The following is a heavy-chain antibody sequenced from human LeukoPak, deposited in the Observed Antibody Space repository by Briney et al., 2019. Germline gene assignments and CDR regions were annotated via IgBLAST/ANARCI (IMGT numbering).Heavy chain of an antibody. J-gene: IGHJ6*02. CDR3: ARDVGIRLWFRDYYGLDV. V-gene: IGHV3-33*01. D-gene: IGHD5-18*01. Sequence: GGSLRLSLAASGFTFSSYGMDWVRQAPGKGLGGVAVIWYDGSNEYYADSVKGRFTISRDNSQNTLYLQMNSLRAEDTAVYYCARDVGIRLWFRDYYGLDVWGQGTTVTVSS. CDR1: GFTFSSYG. CDR2: IWYDGSNE.